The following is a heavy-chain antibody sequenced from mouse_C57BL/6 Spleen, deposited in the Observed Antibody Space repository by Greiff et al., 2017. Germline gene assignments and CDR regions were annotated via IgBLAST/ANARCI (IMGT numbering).Heavy chain of an antibody. V-gene: IGHV1-64*01. D-gene: IGHD4-1*01. CDR2: IHPNSGST. Sequence: VQLQQSGAELVKPGASVKLSCKASGYTFTSYWMHWVKQRPGQGLEWIGMIHPNSGSTNYNEKFKSKATLTVDKSSSTAYMQLSSLTSEDSAVYYCARKLTGTSWYFDVWGTGTTVTVSS. CDR3: ARKLTGTSWYFDV. J-gene: IGHJ1*03. CDR1: GYTFTSYW.